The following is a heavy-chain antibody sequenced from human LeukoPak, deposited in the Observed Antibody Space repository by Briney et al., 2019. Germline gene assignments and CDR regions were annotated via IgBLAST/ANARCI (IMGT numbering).Heavy chain of an antibody. D-gene: IGHD6-13*01. V-gene: IGHV1-8*01. J-gene: IGHJ6*02. CDR2: MNPNSGST. CDR3: ARGYSSSLGHYYYGMDV. Sequence: ASVKVSCKASGYTFTSCDINWVRQATGQGLEWMGWMNPNSGSTGYAQKFQGRVTMTRNTSISTAYMELSSLRSEDTAVYYCARGYSSSLGHYYYGMDVWGQGTTVTVSS. CDR1: GYTFTSCD.